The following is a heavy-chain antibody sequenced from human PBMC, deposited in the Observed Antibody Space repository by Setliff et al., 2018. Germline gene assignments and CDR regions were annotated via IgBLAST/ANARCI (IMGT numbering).Heavy chain of an antibody. V-gene: IGHV4-61*09. CDR2: IYTSWST. CDR3: ARMSGFQYMDV. CDR1: GDSISSRRNY. D-gene: IGHD3-3*01. J-gene: IGHJ6*03. Sequence: PSETLSLTCTVSGDSISSRRNYWGWFRQPAGKGLEWIGQIYTSWSTNYNPSLRSRVTISLGTSKNQFSLSLSSVTAADTAVYYCARMSGFQYMDVWGKGTTVTVSS.